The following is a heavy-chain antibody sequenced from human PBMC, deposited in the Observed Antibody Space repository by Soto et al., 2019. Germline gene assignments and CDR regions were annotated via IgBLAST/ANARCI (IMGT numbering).Heavy chain of an antibody. CDR1: RFTFSSYA. CDR3: AKILGQWLVRRTYYYYGMDV. CDR2: ISGSGGST. V-gene: IGHV3-23*01. Sequence: GGSLRLSCAASRFTFSSYAMSWVRQAPGKGLEWVSAISGSGGSTYYADSVKGRFTISRDNSKNTLYLQMNSLGAEDTAVYYCAKILGQWLVRRTYYYYGMDVWGQGTTVTVSS. D-gene: IGHD6-19*01. J-gene: IGHJ6*02.